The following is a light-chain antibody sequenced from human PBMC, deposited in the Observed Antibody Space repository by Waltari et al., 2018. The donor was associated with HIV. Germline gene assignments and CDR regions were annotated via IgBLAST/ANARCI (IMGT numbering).Light chain of an antibody. CDR2: GAS. CDR1: QSVSSSY. V-gene: IGKV3-20*01. CDR3: QQYGSSPPMYT. Sequence: EIVMTQSPATLSASPGERATLSCRASQSVSSSYLAWYQQKPGQAPRLLIYGASSRATGIPDRFSGSGSGTDFTLTISRLEPEDFAVYYCQQYGSSPPMYTFGQGTKLEIK. J-gene: IGKJ2*01.